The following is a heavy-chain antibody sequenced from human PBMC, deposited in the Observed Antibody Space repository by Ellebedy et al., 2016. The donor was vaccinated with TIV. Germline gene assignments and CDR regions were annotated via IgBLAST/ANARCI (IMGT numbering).Heavy chain of an antibody. J-gene: IGHJ6*02. CDR1: GFSFSRYA. Sequence: GGSLRLSCAASGFSFSRYAMNWVRQAPGKGLEWVTGIIGSSGNTKFVDSVKGRFTISRDNSKNTLFLLMNSLRGEDTAVYYCTRSPKDHFYHGMDVWGQGTTVTVSS. V-gene: IGHV3-23*01. CDR2: IIGSSGNT. CDR3: TRSPKDHFYHGMDV. D-gene: IGHD2/OR15-2a*01.